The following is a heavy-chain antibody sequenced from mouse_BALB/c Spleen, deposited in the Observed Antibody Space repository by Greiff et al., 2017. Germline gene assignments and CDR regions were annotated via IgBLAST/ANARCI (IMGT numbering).Heavy chain of an antibody. CDR2: IYPGDGDT. CDR3: AINWDGVDY. V-gene: IGHV1-87*01. CDR1: GYTFTSYW. J-gene: IGHJ2*01. Sequence: VQLQQSGAELARPGASVKLSCKASGYTFTSYWMQWVKQRPGQGLEWIGAIYPGDGDTRYTQKFKGKATLTADKSSSTAYMQLSSLASEDSAVYYCAINWDGVDYWGQGTTLTVSS. D-gene: IGHD4-1*01.